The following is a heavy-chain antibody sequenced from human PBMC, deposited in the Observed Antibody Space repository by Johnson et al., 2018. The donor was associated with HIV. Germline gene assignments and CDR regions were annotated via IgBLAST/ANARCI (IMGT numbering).Heavy chain of an antibody. CDR1: GFTFSSYG. D-gene: IGHD3-10*01. J-gene: IGHJ3*02. CDR2: IRYDGSNK. Sequence: QEKLVESGGGVVQPGGSLRLSCAASGFTFSSYGMHWVRQAPGKGLEWVAFIRYDGSNKDYADSVKGRFTIPRDNSKNTLFLQMNSLTAGDTAVYYCARERDPERGSQQSGVYAFYIWGQGTMVTVSS. V-gene: IGHV3-30*02. CDR3: ARERDPERGSQQSGVYAFYI.